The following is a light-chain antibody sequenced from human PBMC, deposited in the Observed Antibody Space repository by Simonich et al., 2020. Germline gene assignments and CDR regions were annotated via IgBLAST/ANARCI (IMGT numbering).Light chain of an antibody. Sequence: DIVMAQSPDSLSVSLGERAAINCKSSQSVLYSSNNKNYLAWYQQKPGQPPKLLLYWASTREARVTDRCSGSGSGTDFTITISSLQAEDVAVYYCQPYYSTPYTFGQGTKLAIK. CDR3: QPYYSTPYT. CDR2: WAS. CDR1: QSVLYSSNNKNY. J-gene: IGKJ2*01. V-gene: IGKV4-1*01.